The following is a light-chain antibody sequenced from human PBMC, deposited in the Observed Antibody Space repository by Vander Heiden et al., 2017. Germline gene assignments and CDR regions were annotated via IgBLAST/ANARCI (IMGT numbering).Light chain of an antibody. Sequence: QSVLTQPLSVSGAPGQRVTISCTGSSSNIGAGYDVHWYQQLPGTVPKLLIYVNSNRPSGVPDRFSGSKSGTSASLAITGLQAEDEADYYCQSYDSSLDWVFGGGTKLTVL. CDR1: SSNIGAGYD. V-gene: IGLV1-40*01. J-gene: IGLJ3*02. CDR2: VNS. CDR3: QSYDSSLDWV.